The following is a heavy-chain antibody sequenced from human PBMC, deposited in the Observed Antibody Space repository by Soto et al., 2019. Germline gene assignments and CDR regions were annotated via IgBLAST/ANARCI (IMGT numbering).Heavy chain of an antibody. D-gene: IGHD4-17*01. CDR1: GFIFTTYA. CDR2: INSNGEST. J-gene: IGHJ3*02. CDR3: AHPRGYGVFDAVDI. Sequence: SGGSLRLSXATSGFIFTTYAMNWVRQAPGKGLEWVSAINSNGESTFYAESVRGRFTISRDNSLNTLYLQMRSLRPEDTAVYYCAHPRGYGVFDAVDIWGQGTMVTVSS. V-gene: IGHV3-23*01.